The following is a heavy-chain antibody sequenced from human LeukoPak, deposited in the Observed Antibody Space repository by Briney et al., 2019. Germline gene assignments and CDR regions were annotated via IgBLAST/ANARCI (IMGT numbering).Heavy chain of an antibody. V-gene: IGHV4-59*12. CDR2: IYYSGST. CDR1: GGSISSYY. CDR3: ARSTGDY. J-gene: IGHJ4*02. Sequence: SETLSLTCTVSGGSISSYYWSWIRQPPGKGLEWIGYIYYSGSTNYNPSLKSRVTISVDTSKNQYSLKLSSVTAADTAVYYCARSTGDYWGQGTLVTVSS.